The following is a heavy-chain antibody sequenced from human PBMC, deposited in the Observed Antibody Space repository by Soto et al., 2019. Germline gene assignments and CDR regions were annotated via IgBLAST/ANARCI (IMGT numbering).Heavy chain of an antibody. V-gene: IGHV3-7*01. Sequence: PGVSLIISCAASRFTFSNYWMSWVRQAPGKGLEWVANINQDGSEKYYVDSVKGRFTISRDNAKNSLYLQMNSLRVEDTAVHYCARDPNPHFDCWGQGTLVTVSS. CDR1: RFTFSNYW. D-gene: IGHD7-27*01. CDR3: ARDPNPHFDC. CDR2: INQDGSEK. J-gene: IGHJ4*02.